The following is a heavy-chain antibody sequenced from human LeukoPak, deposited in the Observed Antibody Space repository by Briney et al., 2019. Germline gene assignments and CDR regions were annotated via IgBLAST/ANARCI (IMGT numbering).Heavy chain of an antibody. CDR1: DDSITMYH. D-gene: IGHD1-1*01. CDR3: ARGRVSSSTWYSTYYYYFYMDV. V-gene: IGHV4-59*01. CDR2: VDHTGST. Sequence: PSETLSLTCSVSDDSITMYHWTWIRQPPGKGLEWIGYVDHTGSTNFNPSLNGRVSISRDTTKNLFSLRLRSVTAADTAVYFCARGRVSSSTWYSTYYYYFYMDVWGKGTTVTVSS. J-gene: IGHJ6*03.